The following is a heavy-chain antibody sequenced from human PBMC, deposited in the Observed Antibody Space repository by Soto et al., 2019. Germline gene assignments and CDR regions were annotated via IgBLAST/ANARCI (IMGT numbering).Heavy chain of an antibody. CDR3: ARALYYYDSSGYSPYTWFDP. V-gene: IGHV4-30-2*01. Sequence: QLQLQESGSGLVKPSQTLSLTCAVSGGSISSGGYSWSCIRQPPGKGLEWIGYIYHSGSTYYNPSLKRRVTISVDRSKNQFSLKLSSVTAADTAVYYCARALYYYDSSGYSPYTWFDPWGQGTLVTVSS. CDR2: IYHSGST. D-gene: IGHD3-22*01. CDR1: GGSISSGGYS. J-gene: IGHJ5*02.